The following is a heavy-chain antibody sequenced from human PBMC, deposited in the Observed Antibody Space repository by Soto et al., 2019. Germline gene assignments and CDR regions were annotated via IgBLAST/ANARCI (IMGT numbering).Heavy chain of an antibody. D-gene: IGHD2-15*01. CDR1: GGSISSYY. J-gene: IGHJ4*02. CDR2: IYYSGST. V-gene: IGHV4-59*01. Sequence: SETLSLTCTVSGGSISSYYWSWIRQPPGKGLEWIGYIYYSGSTNYNPSLKSRVTISVDTSKNQFSLKLSSVTAADTAVYYCARGGWSLDYWGQGTLVTVSS. CDR3: ARGGWSLDY.